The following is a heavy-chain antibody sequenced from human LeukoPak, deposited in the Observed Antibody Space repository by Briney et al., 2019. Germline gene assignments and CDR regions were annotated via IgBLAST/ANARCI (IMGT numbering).Heavy chain of an antibody. Sequence: PGGSLRLSCAASGFTFSSYEMNWVRQAPGKGLEWVSYISSSGSTIYYADSVKGRFTISRDNAKNSLYQQMSSPRAEDTAVYYCARSAVTLDYWGQGTLVTVSS. CDR3: ARSAVTLDY. J-gene: IGHJ4*02. V-gene: IGHV3-48*03. D-gene: IGHD4-17*01. CDR2: ISSSGSTI. CDR1: GFTFSSYE.